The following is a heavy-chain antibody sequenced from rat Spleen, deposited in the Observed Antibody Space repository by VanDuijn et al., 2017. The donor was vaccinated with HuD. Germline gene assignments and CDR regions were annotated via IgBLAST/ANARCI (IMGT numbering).Heavy chain of an antibody. CDR2: ISPSGGST. D-gene: IGHD1-2*01. CDR1: GFTFSNYD. V-gene: IGHV5-25*01. CDR3: AKDMNYYSTYPFYVMGD. J-gene: IGHJ4*01. Sequence: EVQLVESGGLLVQPGRSMKLSCAASGFTFSNYDMAWVRQAPTKGLEWVASISPSGGSTYYRDSVKGRFTVSRDNAENTVYLQMNSLRSEDTATYYCAKDMNYYSTYPFYVMGDWGQGASVTVSS.